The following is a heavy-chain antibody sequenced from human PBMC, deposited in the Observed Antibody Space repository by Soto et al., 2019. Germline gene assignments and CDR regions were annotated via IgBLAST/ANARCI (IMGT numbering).Heavy chain of an antibody. CDR2: ISPIFGTP. V-gene: IGHV1-69*01. J-gene: IGHJ4*02. CDR1: GGTFSSYT. Sequence: QVQLVQSGAEVKKPGSSVTVSCKASGGTFSSYTISWVRQAPGQGLAWMAGISPIFGTPIYAQKFQDRVTITADDSTVTADMEMNRLTSEDTAVYYCARVVVGSRLSLDYWGQGTLVTISS. D-gene: IGHD1-26*01. CDR3: ARVVVGSRLSLDY.